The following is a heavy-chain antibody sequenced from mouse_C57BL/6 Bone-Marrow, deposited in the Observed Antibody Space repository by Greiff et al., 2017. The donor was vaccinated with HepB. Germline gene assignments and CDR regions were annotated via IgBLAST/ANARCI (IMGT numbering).Heavy chain of an antibody. J-gene: IGHJ1*03. D-gene: IGHD1-1*01. Sequence: LQQSGAELVKPGASVKLSCKASGYTFTSYWMHWVKQRPGRGLEWIGRIDPNSGGTKYNEKFKSKATLTVDKPSSTAYMQLSSLTSEDSAVYYCAREGVITTVVAHWYFDVWGTGTTVTVSS. CDR1: GYTFTSYW. CDR3: AREGVITTVVAHWYFDV. V-gene: IGHV1-72*01. CDR2: IDPNSGGT.